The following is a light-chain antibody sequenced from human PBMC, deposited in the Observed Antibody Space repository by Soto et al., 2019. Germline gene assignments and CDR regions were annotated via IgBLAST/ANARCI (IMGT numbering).Light chain of an antibody. Sequence: EIGMKQSPATLSVSTGERANISCRATQRVCSNLAWLQQKRGRAPRLLIYGASTRATGVPARFSGSGSATQFTLTISNPQSEDFGFYYCQQYTQWPVPFGG. J-gene: IGKJ4*01. V-gene: IGKV3-15*01. CDR2: GAS. CDR3: QQYTQWPVP. CDR1: QRVCSN.